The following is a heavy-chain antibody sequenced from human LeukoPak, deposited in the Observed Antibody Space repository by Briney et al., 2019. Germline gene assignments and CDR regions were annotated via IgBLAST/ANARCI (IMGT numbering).Heavy chain of an antibody. J-gene: IGHJ4*02. CDR2: IKAKAHGGTI. CDR3: TTDGVGVEGATYDN. CDR1: GFSFSSYG. Sequence: GGSLRLSCAASGFSFSSYGMHWVRQAPGKGLEWVGRIKAKAHGGTIEYAAPVKGRFTISRDDSKNTLYLQMNSLKTEDTAVYYCTTDGVGVEGATYDNWGQGTLVSVSS. D-gene: IGHD1-26*01. V-gene: IGHV3-15*01.